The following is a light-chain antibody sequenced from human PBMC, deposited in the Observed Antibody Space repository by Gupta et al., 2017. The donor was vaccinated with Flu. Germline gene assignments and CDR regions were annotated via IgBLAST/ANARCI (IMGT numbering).Light chain of an antibody. V-gene: IGLV1-44*01. CDR1: SSNIGSNN. J-gene: IGLJ2*01. Sequence: QSVLTQPPSASGTPGQRVTISCSGSSSNIGSNNVNWYQHLPGTAPKLLIYSNNQRPSGVPDRFSGSKSGTSASLAISGLQSEDEADYDCAAWDDSLNGVVFGGGTKLTVL. CDR2: SNN. CDR3: AAWDDSLNGVV.